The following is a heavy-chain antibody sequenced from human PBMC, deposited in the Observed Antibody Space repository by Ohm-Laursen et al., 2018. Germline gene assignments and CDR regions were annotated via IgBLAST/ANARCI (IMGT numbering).Heavy chain of an antibody. V-gene: IGHV3-33*05. J-gene: IGHJ4*02. CDR1: GFTFSSYG. CDR2: ISYDGSNK. D-gene: IGHD4-17*01. CDR3: ARSTTVTGNFDY. Sequence: SLRLSCSASGFTFSSYGMHWVRQAPGKGLEWVAVISYDGSNKYYADSVKGRFTISRDNSKNSLYLQMNSLRAEDTAVYYCARSTTVTGNFDYWGQGTLVTVSS.